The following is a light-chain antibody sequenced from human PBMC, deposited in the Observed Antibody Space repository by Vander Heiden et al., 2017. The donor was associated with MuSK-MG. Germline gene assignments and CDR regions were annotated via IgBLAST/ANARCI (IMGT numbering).Light chain of an antibody. Sequence: DIEMTLTPLSLSVTPGQPASISCKSSQSLVYSDGKTYLYWYLQKPGQPPQLLIHEGSNRFSGVPDRFSGSGSGTDFTLKISRVEAEDVGIYYCKQRIQLPITFGGGTKVXIK. CDR2: EGS. CDR3: KQRIQLPIT. V-gene: IGKV2D-29*01. J-gene: IGKJ4*01. CDR1: QSLVYSDGKTY.